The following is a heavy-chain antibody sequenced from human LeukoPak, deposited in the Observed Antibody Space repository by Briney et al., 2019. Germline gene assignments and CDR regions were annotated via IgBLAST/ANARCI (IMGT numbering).Heavy chain of an antibody. V-gene: IGHV1-69*04. CDR2: IIPILGIA. Sequence: ASVKVSCKASGGTFSSYAISWVRQAPGQGLEWMGRIIPILGIANYAQKFQGRVTITADKSTSTAYMELSSLRSEDTAVYYCARGERFGELDYWGQGTLVTVSS. CDR3: ARGERFGELDY. J-gene: IGHJ4*02. CDR1: GGTFSSYA. D-gene: IGHD3-10*01.